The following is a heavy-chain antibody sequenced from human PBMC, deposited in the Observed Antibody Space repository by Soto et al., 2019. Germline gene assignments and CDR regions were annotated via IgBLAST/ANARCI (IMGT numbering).Heavy chain of an antibody. CDR3: ARSTTWAPNYYYNALDV. V-gene: IGHV1-18*01. D-gene: IGHD1-1*01. CDR1: GYTFTSYG. Sequence: ASVKVSCKASGYTFTSYGISWVRQAPGQGLEWMGWISAYNGNTNYAQKLQGRVTMTTDTSASTAYMELRSLRSDDTAVYYCARSTTWAPNYYYNALDVWGQGTTVTVSS. CDR2: ISAYNGNT. J-gene: IGHJ6*02.